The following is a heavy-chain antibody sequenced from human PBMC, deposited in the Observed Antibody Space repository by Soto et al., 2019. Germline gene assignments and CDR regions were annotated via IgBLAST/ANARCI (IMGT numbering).Heavy chain of an antibody. CDR3: ARHHRNDPGPFDI. CDR1: GFNFPTFW. D-gene: IGHD1-1*01. V-gene: IGHV5-51*01. J-gene: IGHJ3*02. Sequence: PGESLKISCKHSGFNFPTFWIAWVRQMPGKGLEWMGIIYPGDYETRYSPSFEGQIFVSVDKSITTAYLQWSSLKASDTAMYFCARHHRNDPGPFDIWGQGTMVTVSS. CDR2: IYPGDYET.